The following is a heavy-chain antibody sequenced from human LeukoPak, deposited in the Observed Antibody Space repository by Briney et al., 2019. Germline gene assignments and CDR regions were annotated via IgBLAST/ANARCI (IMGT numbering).Heavy chain of an antibody. CDR1: GGSISSYY. V-gene: IGHV4-59*01. CDR3: ATGIAPNWFDP. J-gene: IGHJ5*02. Sequence: SETLSLTCTVSGGSISSYYWSWIRQPPGKGLEWIAYIYYSGGTNYNPSLKSRVTISVDTSKNQFSLKLSSVTAADTAVYYCATGIAPNWFDPWGQGTLVTVSS. D-gene: IGHD6-13*01. CDR2: IYYSGGT.